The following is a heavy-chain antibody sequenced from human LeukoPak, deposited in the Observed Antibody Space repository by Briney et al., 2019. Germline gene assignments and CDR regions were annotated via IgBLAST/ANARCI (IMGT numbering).Heavy chain of an antibody. Sequence: ASVRVSCKASGYTFTSYDINWVRQATGQGLEWMGWMNPNSGNTGYAQKFQGRVTITRNTSISTAYMELSSLRSEDTAVYYCTRISGSLNDAFDIWGQGTMVTVSS. CDR3: TRISGSLNDAFDI. J-gene: IGHJ3*02. D-gene: IGHD1-26*01. CDR2: MNPNSGNT. CDR1: GYTFTSYD. V-gene: IGHV1-8*03.